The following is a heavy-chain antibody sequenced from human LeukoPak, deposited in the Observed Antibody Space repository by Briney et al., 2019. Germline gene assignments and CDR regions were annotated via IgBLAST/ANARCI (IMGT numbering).Heavy chain of an antibody. CDR3: ARGALWFGETIDY. D-gene: IGHD3-10*01. V-gene: IGHV4-34*01. Sequence: SETLSLTCAVYGGSFSGYYWSWIRQPPGKGLEWIGEINHSGSTNYNPSLKSQVTISVDTSKNQFSLKLSSVTAADTAVYYCARGALWFGETIDYWGQGTLVTVSS. CDR2: INHSGST. J-gene: IGHJ4*02. CDR1: GGSFSGYY.